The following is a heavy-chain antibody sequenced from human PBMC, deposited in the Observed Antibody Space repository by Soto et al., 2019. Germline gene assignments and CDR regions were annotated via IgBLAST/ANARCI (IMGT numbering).Heavy chain of an antibody. CDR2: INPNSGGT. J-gene: IGHJ4*02. V-gene: IGHV1-2*02. Sequence: SVKVSWRASGYTFTSYYMHLVRQAPGQGLEWMGWINPNSGGTNYAQKFQGRVTMTRDTSIRTAYMELSRLRSDDTAVYYCARTPRWELLPYFDYWGQGTLVTVSS. D-gene: IGHD1-26*01. CDR3: ARTPRWELLPYFDY. CDR1: GYTFTSYY.